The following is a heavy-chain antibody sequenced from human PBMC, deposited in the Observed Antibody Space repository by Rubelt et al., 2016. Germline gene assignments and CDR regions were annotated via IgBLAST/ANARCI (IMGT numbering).Heavy chain of an antibody. CDR1: GYTFTVYY. CDR3: AKVMRFGEFDY. Sequence: QVQLVQYGAEVKKPGASVKVSCKASGYTFTVYYLHWVRQAPGQGLEWMGWINRNSGVTKYAQKFQGWVTMTRDTSISTAYMELSRLRSDDTAVYYCAKVMRFGEFDYWGQGTLVTVSS. J-gene: IGHJ4*02. CDR2: INRNSGVT. D-gene: IGHD3-3*01. V-gene: IGHV1-2*04.